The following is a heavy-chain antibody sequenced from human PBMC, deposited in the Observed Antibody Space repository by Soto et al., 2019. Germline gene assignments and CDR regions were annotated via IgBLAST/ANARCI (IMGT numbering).Heavy chain of an antibody. Sequence: LILSFAASGFTFSNYAMSWVRHAPGQGLEWVSSISGSGHNTYYADSVKGRFTISRDNSKNTLYLQMNSLRAEDTALYYCPKDGPSSYYWMDPRGRGT. J-gene: IGHJ4*02. V-gene: IGHV3-23*01. CDR2: ISGSGHNT. CDR1: GFTFSNYA. CDR3: PKDGPSSYYWMDP. D-gene: IGHD1-1*01.